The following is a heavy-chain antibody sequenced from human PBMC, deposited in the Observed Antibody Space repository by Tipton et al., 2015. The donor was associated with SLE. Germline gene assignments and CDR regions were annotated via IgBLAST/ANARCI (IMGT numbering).Heavy chain of an antibody. CDR3: ARHDEPRRAFDI. Sequence: TLSLTCAVYGGSFSGFYWSWIRQPPGRGLEWIGEINHSGSTNYNPSLKSRVTIPLDTSKNQFSLKLSSVTAADTAVYYCARHDEPRRAFDIWGQGTMVTVSS. J-gene: IGHJ3*02. CDR1: GGSFSGFY. V-gene: IGHV4-34*01. CDR2: INHSGST.